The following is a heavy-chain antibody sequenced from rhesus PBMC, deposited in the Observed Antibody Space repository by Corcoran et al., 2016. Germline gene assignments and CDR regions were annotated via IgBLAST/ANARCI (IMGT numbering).Heavy chain of an antibody. CDR3: ARGHYEDDYGSRMGF. J-gene: IGHJ3*01. CDR1: GGSISSNY. V-gene: IGHV4-173*01. CDR2: ISGSGRST. D-gene: IGHD3-9*01. Sequence: QLQLQESGPGLVKPSETLSLTCAVSGGSISSNYWSWIRPPPGKGLEWIGRISGSGRSTDYNPSLKRRVTISTDTSKNPFSLKLSSVTAADTAVDYCARGHYEDDYGSRMGFWGPGLRVTVSS.